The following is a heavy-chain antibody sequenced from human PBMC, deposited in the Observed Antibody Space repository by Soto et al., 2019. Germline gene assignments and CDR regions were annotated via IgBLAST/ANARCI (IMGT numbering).Heavy chain of an antibody. Sequence: QVQLVESGGGVVQPGRSLRLSCAASGFTFSSYGMHWVRQAPGKGLEWVAGISYDGSNKYYADSVKGRVTISRDNSKNTLYLQMNSLRAEDTAVYYCAKDRRYSYRIPSLFDYWGRGTLVTVSS. J-gene: IGHJ4*02. CDR2: ISYDGSNK. CDR1: GFTFSSYG. CDR3: AKDRRYSYRIPSLFDY. V-gene: IGHV3-30*18. D-gene: IGHD5-18*01.